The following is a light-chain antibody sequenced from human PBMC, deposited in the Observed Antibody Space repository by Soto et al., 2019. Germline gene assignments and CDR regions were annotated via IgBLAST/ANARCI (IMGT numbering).Light chain of an antibody. CDR1: SSDVGGYNY. CDR3: CSYTSSSSWV. V-gene: IGLV2-14*01. CDR2: EVS. Sequence: QSALTQPASVSGSPGQSITISCTGTSSDVGGYNYVSWYQQHPGKAPKLMIYEVSTRPSGVSNRFSGSKSGNTASLTISGLQAEDEADYYCCSYTSSSSWVFGGGTKLTVL. J-gene: IGLJ3*02.